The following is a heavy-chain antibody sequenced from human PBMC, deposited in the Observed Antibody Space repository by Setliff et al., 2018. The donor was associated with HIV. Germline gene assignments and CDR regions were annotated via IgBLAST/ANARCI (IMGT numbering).Heavy chain of an antibody. CDR3: ARVRPVITLVRTYYFDY. D-gene: IGHD3-10*01. Sequence: PSETLSLTCAVSGGSFSGYYWTWIRQPPGTGLDWIGQINHSGSTNYNPSLKSRVTMSVDRSKNQFSLRLNSVTAADTAVYYCARVRPVITLVRTYYFDYWGQGTLVTVS. CDR2: INHSGST. V-gene: IGHV4-34*01. CDR1: GGSFSGYY. J-gene: IGHJ4*02.